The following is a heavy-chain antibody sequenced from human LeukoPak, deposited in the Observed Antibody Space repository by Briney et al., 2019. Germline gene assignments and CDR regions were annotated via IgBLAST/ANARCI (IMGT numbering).Heavy chain of an antibody. Sequence: GGSLRLSCAASGFTFSSYSMNWVRQAPGKGLEWVSSISSSSSYIYYADSVKGRFIISRDNAKNSLYLQMNSLRAEDTAVHYCARESGFFFDYWGQGTLVTVSS. J-gene: IGHJ4*02. CDR3: ARESGFFFDY. CDR2: ISSSSSYI. V-gene: IGHV3-21*01. CDR1: GFTFSSYS. D-gene: IGHD3-10*01.